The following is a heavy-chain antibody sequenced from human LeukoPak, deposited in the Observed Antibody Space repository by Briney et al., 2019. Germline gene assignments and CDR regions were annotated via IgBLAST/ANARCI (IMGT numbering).Heavy chain of an antibody. Sequence: ASVKVSCKASGYTFTSYGISWVRQAPGQGLEWMGWISAYNGNTNYAQKLQGRVTMTTDTSTSTAYMELRSLRSDDTAVYYCARVLDFWSGYYTDYYGMGVWGQGTTVTVSS. D-gene: IGHD3-3*01. V-gene: IGHV1-18*01. CDR1: GYTFTSYG. CDR2: ISAYNGNT. J-gene: IGHJ6*02. CDR3: ARVLDFWSGYYTDYYGMGV.